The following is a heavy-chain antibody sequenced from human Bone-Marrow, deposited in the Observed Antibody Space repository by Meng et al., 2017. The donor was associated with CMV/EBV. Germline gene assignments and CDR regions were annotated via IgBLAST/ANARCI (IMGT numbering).Heavy chain of an antibody. Sequence: SVKVSCKASGGTFSSYAISWVRQAPGQGLEWMGGIIPIFGTANYAQKFQGRVTITTDESTSTAYMELSSLRSEDTAVYYCARDQFGVVTTTYYYYGMDVWGQGTTVTVS. CDR3: ARDQFGVVTTTYYYYGMDV. J-gene: IGHJ6*02. D-gene: IGHD3-3*01. CDR1: GGTFSSYA. CDR2: IIPIFGTA. V-gene: IGHV1-69*05.